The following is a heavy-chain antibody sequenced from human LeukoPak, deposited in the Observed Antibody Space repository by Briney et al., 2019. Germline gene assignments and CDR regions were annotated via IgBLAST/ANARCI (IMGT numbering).Heavy chain of an antibody. CDR1: GFTFSSYG. J-gene: IGHJ4*02. V-gene: IGHV3-30*03. CDR2: ISYDGSNK. Sequence: GGSLRLSCAASGFTFSSYGMHWVRQAPGKGLEWVAVISYDGSNKCYADSVKGRFTISRDNSKNTLYLQMNSLRAEDTAVYYCARALAAAGTEAVYWGQGTLVTVSS. D-gene: IGHD6-13*01. CDR3: ARALAAAGTEAVY.